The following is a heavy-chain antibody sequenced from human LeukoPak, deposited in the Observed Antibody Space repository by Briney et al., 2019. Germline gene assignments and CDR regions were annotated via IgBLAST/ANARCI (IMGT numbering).Heavy chain of an antibody. J-gene: IGHJ1*01. D-gene: IGHD5-12*01. CDR3: ARDYGYGAYGPTYFQH. CDR1: GYTFSSYG. Sequence: ASVKVSCKASGYTFSSYGINWVRQAPGQGLEWMGWISVYNGNTNTNYAQNLQGRVTMTTDTSTSTAYMELTSLTSGDTAVYYCARDYGYGAYGPTYFQHWGQGTLVTVSS. CDR2: ISVYNGNTNT. V-gene: IGHV1-18*01.